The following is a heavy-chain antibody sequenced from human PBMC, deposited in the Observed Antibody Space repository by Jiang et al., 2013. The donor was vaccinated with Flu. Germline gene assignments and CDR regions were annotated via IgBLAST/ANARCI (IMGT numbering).Heavy chain of an antibody. CDR1: DGSISSDNYY. Sequence: GSGLVKPSETLSLTCSVSDGSISSDNYYWGWIRQPPGKGLGWIGSIYSSGTTYYNPSLKSRVTISVDTSKSQFSLKLSSVTAADTAVYYCARRRYCGGDCYWYDAFDI. J-gene: IGHJ3*02. CDR3: ARRRYCGGDCYWYDAFDI. D-gene: IGHD2-21*01. V-gene: IGHV4-39*01. CDR2: IYSSGTT.